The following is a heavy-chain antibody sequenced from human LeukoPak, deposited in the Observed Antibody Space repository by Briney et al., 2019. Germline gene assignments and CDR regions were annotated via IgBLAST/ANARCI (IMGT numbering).Heavy chain of an antibody. CDR2: IYYSGST. Sequence: SETLSLTCTVSGGSISSGDYYWSWIRQPPGKGLEWIGYIYYSGSTYYNPSLKSRVTISVDTSKSQFSLKLSSVTAADTAVYYCASIFSRRGAFDIWGQGTMVTVSS. CDR1: GGSISSGDYY. V-gene: IGHV4-30-4*08. D-gene: IGHD2-15*01. CDR3: ASIFSRRGAFDI. J-gene: IGHJ3*02.